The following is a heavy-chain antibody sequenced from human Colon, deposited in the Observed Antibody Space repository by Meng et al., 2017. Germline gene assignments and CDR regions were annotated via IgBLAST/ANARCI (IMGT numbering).Heavy chain of an antibody. CDR1: GGSNISGGYY. V-gene: IGHV4-31*02. Sequence: HVPLQESGPGLVKPSQTLSLICSVSGGSNISGGYYWSWIRQHPQKGLEWIGYISNSGSAYYNPSLKSRVSISVDTSKNQFSLKMDTVTAADTALYYCARAGLHSYYFDFWGQGTRVT. D-gene: IGHD2-21*01. CDR2: ISNSGSA. J-gene: IGHJ4*02. CDR3: ARAGLHSYYFDF.